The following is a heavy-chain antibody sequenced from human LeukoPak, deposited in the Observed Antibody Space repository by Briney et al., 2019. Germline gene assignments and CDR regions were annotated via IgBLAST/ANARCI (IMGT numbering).Heavy chain of an antibody. Sequence: PGRSLRLSCAAFGFTFSGSAMHWVRQASGKGLEWVGRIRSKANSYATAYAASVKGRFTISRDDSKNTAYLQMNSLKTEDTAVYYCNRAETYYYDSPPDYWGQGTLVTVSS. D-gene: IGHD3-22*01. CDR3: NRAETYYYDSPPDY. J-gene: IGHJ4*02. CDR1: GFTFSGSA. CDR2: IRSKANSYAT. V-gene: IGHV3-73*01.